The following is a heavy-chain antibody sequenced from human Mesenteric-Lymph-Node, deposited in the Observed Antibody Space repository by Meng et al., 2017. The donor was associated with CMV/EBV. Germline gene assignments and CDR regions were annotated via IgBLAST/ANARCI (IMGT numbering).Heavy chain of an antibody. Sequence: GESLKISCAASGFTFSNAWMSWVRQAPGKGLEWVGRIKSKTDGGTTDYAASVKGRFTISRDDSRNTVYLQMNTLKSEDTAQYYCNTDSLVFNYWGQGTLVTVSS. J-gene: IGHJ4*02. V-gene: IGHV3-15*01. CDR1: GFTFSNAW. CDR3: NTDSLVFNY. CDR2: IKSKTDGGTT. D-gene: IGHD5/OR15-5a*01.